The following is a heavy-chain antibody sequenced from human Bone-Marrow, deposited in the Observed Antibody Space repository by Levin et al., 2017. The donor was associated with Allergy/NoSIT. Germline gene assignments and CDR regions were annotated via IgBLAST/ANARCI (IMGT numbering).Heavy chain of an antibody. Sequence: PGESLKISCAASGFTLSNFAMHWVRQAPGKGLEWVAAIPHDGANTYYTDSVRGRFTISRDNSKNTLFVEMNSLRVEDTAVYYCARGPGLAVGKGYFDSWGQGTLVTVSS. J-gene: IGHJ5*01. CDR1: GFTLSNFA. D-gene: IGHD6-19*01. V-gene: IGHV3-30-3*01. CDR2: IPHDGANT. CDR3: ARGPGLAVGKGYFDS.